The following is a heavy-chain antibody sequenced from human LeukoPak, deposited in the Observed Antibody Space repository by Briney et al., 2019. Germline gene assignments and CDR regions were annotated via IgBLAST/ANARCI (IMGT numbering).Heavy chain of an antibody. CDR3: ARRDSRHAFDI. V-gene: IGHV1-69*10. J-gene: IGHJ3*02. D-gene: IGHD2-21*01. Sequence: SVKVSCKASGGTFSSYGISWVRQAPGQGLEWMGGIIPVLAIANYAQNFQGRVTITADKSTNTGYMELSSLRSEDTAVYYCARRDSRHAFDIWGQGTMVTVSS. CDR2: IIPVLAIA. CDR1: GGTFSSYG.